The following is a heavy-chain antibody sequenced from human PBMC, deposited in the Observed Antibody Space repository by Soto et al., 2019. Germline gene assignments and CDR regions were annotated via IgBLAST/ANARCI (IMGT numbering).Heavy chain of an antibody. CDR1: GYTFTGYY. D-gene: IGHD2-2*01. Sequence: QVQLVQSGAEVKKPGASVIVSCKASGYTFTGYYMHWVRQAPGQGLEWMALINPTSGGTNYAQKFQGRVTMTWDTSISTASMELSRLTSDDTAIYYCARGYCSSIGCSHYFHYWGQGTLVTVSS. J-gene: IGHJ4*02. V-gene: IGHV1-2*02. CDR3: ARGYCSSIGCSHYFHY. CDR2: INPTSGGT.